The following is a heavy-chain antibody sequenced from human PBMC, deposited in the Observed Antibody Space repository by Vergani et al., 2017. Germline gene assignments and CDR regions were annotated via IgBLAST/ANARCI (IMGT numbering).Heavy chain of an antibody. J-gene: IGHJ4*02. CDR2: INRGSTT. D-gene: IGHD1-14*01. CDR3: AKEGRSGITPVVAE. CDR1: GFTFSSDA. V-gene: IGHV3-23*01. Sequence: EVQLLESGGGLVQPGGSLRVSCAASGFTFSSDAMSWVRQAPGKGLEWVSAINRGSTTYYADSVKGRFTLSRDNSKNTVFLQMNNRRAEDTAVYYCAKEGRSGITPVVAEWGQGTLVTVSS.